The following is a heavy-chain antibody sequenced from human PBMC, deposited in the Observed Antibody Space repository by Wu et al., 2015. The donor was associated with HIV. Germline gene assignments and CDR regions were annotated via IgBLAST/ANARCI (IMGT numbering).Heavy chain of an antibody. Sequence: QVQLVQSGAEVKKPGASVKVSCKASGYTFSNNGISWVRQVPGQGLEWMGWISVHNGNTNYVQNLQGRITMTTDTSTNTVYMELRSLRSDDTAVYYCARLGWAPVVDYYYYMDVWGQGTTVTVSS. CDR1: GYTFSNNG. CDR2: ISVHNGNT. D-gene: IGHD4-23*01. V-gene: IGHV1-18*01. J-gene: IGHJ6*03. CDR3: ARLGWAPVVDYYYYMDV.